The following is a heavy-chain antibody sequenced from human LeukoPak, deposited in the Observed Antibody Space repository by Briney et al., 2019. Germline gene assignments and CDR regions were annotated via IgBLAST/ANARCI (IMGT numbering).Heavy chain of an antibody. CDR1: GFTFSSYA. V-gene: IGHV3-23*01. CDR3: AKNERWLQSGNFGHPRLSPGHFDY. J-gene: IGHJ4*02. D-gene: IGHD5-24*01. Sequence: GASLRLSCAASGFTFSSYAMSWVRQAPGEGLXXXXXXSGSGGSTYYADSVKGRFTISRDNSKNTLYLQMNSLRAEDTAVYYCAKNERWLQSGNFGHPRLSPGHFDYWGQGTLVTVSS. CDR2: XSGSGGST.